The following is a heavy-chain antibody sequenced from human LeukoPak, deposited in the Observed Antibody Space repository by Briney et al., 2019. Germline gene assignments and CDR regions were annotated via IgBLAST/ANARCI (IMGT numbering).Heavy chain of an antibody. CDR2: TYYSGTT. CDR3: ARWFPNWNYFDY. J-gene: IGHJ4*02. D-gene: IGHD1-1*01. CDR1: GGSISSSFYY. Sequence: SETLSLTCTVSGGSISSSFYYWGWLRQPPGKGLEWIGSTYYSGTTYYKPSLKSRVSVSVDTSKNQFSLKLSSVTAADTAVYYCARWFPNWNYFDYWGQGTLVTVSS. V-gene: IGHV4-39*01.